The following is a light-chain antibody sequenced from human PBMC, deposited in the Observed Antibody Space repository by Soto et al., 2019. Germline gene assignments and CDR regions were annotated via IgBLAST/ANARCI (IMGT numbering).Light chain of an antibody. CDR2: GAS. CDR1: QSVSSSY. V-gene: IGKV3-20*01. Sequence: EIVLTQSPGTLSLSPGERATLSCRASQSVSSSYLGWYQQKPGQAPRLLIHGASIRATGIPDRFSGSGSGTDFTLTISRLEPEDFAVYYCQQFSSYPLTFGGGTKVDIK. CDR3: QQFSSYPLT. J-gene: IGKJ4*01.